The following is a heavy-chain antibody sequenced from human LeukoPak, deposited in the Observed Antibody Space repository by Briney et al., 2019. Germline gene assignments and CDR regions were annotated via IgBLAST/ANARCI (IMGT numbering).Heavy chain of an antibody. D-gene: IGHD2-15*01. Sequence: ASVKVSCKASGYPFTGYYLHWVRQAPGQGLEWMGRIIPILGIANYAQQFQGRVTITADKSTSTAYMELSSLRSEDTAVYYCARDPYVVPLYYYYYGMDVWGQGTTVTVS. CDR3: ARDPYVVPLYYYYYGMDV. J-gene: IGHJ6*02. CDR1: GYPFTGYY. V-gene: IGHV1-69*04. CDR2: IIPILGIA.